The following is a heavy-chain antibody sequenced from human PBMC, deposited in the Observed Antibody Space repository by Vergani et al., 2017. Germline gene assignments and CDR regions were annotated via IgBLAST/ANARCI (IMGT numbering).Heavy chain of an antibody. J-gene: IGHJ3*02. Sequence: EVKLVESGGGFVQPGRSLRLSCAASVFTFDDSAMHWVRHAPGKGLEWVSGISWNSGSIGYPDSVKGRFTISRDNAKNSLYLQMNSLRAEDTALYYCAAGGSNGWYHRTAFDIWGQGTMVTVSS. V-gene: IGHV3-9*01. D-gene: IGHD6-19*01. CDR2: ISWNSGSI. CDR1: VFTFDDSA. CDR3: AAGGSNGWYHRTAFDI.